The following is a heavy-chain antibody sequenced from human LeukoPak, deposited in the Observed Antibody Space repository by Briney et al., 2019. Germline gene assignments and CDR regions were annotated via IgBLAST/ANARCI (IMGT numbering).Heavy chain of an antibody. V-gene: IGHV1-2*02. J-gene: IGHJ6*02. CDR2: INPNSGGT. CDR3: ARDWVVISYGMDV. Sequence: ASVKVSCKASGYTFTGYYMHWVRQAPGQGLEWMGWINPNSGGTNYAQKFQGRVTMTRDTSISTAYMELSRLRSDDTAVYYCARDWVVISYGMDVWGQGTTVTVSS. D-gene: IGHD3-22*01. CDR1: GYTFTGYY.